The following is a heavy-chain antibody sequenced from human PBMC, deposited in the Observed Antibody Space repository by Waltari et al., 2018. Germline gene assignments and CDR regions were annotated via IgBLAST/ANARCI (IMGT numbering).Heavy chain of an antibody. CDR3: TRALWLGELYDY. V-gene: IGHV3-74*01. J-gene: IGHJ4*02. CDR2: INSDRSST. CDR1: GFRFPRYL. D-gene: IGHD3-10*01. Sequence: EVQLDESGGGLVQPGGSLRLPCSASGFRFPRYLMYWVRQAPGKGLVWVARINSDRSSTTYADSVKGRFTISRDNAKNTVYLQMNSLRVEDTAVYYCTRALWLGELYDYWGQGTLVTVSS.